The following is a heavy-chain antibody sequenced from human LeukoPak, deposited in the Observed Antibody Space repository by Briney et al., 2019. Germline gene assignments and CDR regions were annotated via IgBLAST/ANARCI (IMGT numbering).Heavy chain of an antibody. V-gene: IGHV3-64D*06. J-gene: IGHJ4*02. D-gene: IGHD3-10*01. Sequence: PGGSLRLSCSASGFIFSRYAMHWVRQAPGKGLEYVSAISSNGGSTYYADSVKGRFTISRDNSKNTLYLQMSSLRAEDTAVYYCVKDGGYNRSGSSYYFDYWGQGTLVTVSS. CDR1: GFIFSRYA. CDR2: ISSNGGST. CDR3: VKDGGYNRSGSSYYFDY.